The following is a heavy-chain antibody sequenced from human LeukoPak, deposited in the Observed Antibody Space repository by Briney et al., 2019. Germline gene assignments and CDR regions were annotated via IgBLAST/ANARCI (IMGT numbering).Heavy chain of an antibody. CDR1: GFTFSDYY. J-gene: IGHJ6*03. CDR2: ISSSGSTI. V-gene: IGHV3-11*04. D-gene: IGHD2-2*03. CDR3: ARVLDIVVVPASSYMDV. Sequence: GGSLRLSCAASGFTFSDYYMSWIRQAPGKGLEWGSYISSSGSTIYYADSVKGRFTISRDNAKNSLYLQMNSLRAEDTAVYYCARVLDIVVVPASSYMDVWGKGTTVTVSS.